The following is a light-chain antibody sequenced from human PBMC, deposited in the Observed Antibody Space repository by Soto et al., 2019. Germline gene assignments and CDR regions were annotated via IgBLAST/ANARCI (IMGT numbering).Light chain of an antibody. V-gene: IGKV1-5*03. CDR1: QSISSW. J-gene: IGKJ2*01. Sequence: DIQMTQSPSTLSASVGDRVTITCRASQSISSWLAWYQQKPGKAHKLLIYKASSLERGVPSRCSGSGSGTEFNDTIITLQPDDFAPYYCHQYNNKSPNTFGQGTKRQIK. CDR2: KAS. CDR3: HQYNNKSPNT.